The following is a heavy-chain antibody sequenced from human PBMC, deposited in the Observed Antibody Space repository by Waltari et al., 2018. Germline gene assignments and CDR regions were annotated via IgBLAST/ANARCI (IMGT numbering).Heavy chain of an antibody. Sequence: EVQLLESGGDFAQPGGSLRLSCTASGFTFNNYAMSWVRQAPGKGLEWVSSITGNGGNTYYADSVDGRFTISRDNAKNSLYLQMNSLRAEDTAVYYCASTAGQIDYWGQGTLVTVSS. V-gene: IGHV3-23*01. CDR1: GFTFNNYA. CDR3: ASTAGQIDY. D-gene: IGHD6-19*01. CDR2: ITGNGGNT. J-gene: IGHJ4*02.